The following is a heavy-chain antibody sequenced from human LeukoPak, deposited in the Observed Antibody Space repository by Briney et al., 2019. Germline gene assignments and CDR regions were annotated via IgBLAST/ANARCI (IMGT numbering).Heavy chain of an antibody. J-gene: IGHJ4*02. CDR3: ARLKAVAGMNLPPDY. CDR2: ISSSANTI. Sequence: PGGSLRLSCAASGFTFSNYGMNWVRQAPGKGLEWVSYISSSANTIHYADSVKGRFTISRDDSKNTLYLQMNSLRAEDTAVYYCARLKAVAGMNLPPDYWGQGTLVTVSS. D-gene: IGHD6-19*01. CDR1: GFTFSNYG. V-gene: IGHV3-48*01.